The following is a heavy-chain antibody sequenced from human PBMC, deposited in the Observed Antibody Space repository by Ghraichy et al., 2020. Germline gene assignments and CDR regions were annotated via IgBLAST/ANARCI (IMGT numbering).Heavy chain of an antibody. CDR2: ISSSSSYI. Sequence: GGSLRLSCAASGFTFSSYSMNWVRQAPGKGLEWVSSISSSSSYIYYADSVKGRFTISRDNAKNSLYLQMNSLRAEDTAVYYCARDRGYCSSTSCYDHAFDIWGQGTMVTVSS. J-gene: IGHJ3*02. CDR3: ARDRGYCSSTSCYDHAFDI. V-gene: IGHV3-21*01. CDR1: GFTFSSYS. D-gene: IGHD2-2*01.